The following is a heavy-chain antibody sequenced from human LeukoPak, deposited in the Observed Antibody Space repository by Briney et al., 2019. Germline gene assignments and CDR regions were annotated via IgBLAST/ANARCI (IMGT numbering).Heavy chain of an antibody. CDR1: GVSISSGYW. J-gene: IGHJ4*02. CDR2: IHHSGST. Sequence: SGTLPLTCAVSGVSISSGYWWSWVRQPPGKGLEWIGEIHHSGSTNYNPSLKSRVTISVDKSKNQFSLKLSSVTAADTAVYYCGRNGDYSLDYWGQGTLVTVSS. V-gene: IGHV4-4*02. CDR3: GRNGDYSLDY. D-gene: IGHD2-21*01.